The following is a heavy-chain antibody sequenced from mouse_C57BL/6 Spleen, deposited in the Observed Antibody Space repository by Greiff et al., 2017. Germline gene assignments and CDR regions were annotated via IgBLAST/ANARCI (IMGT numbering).Heavy chain of an antibody. CDR3: ARSRASNYYAMDY. CDR2: IYPGDGDT. Sequence: QVQLQQSGAELVKPGASVKISCKAFGYAFSSYWMNWVKQRPGKGLEWIGQIYPGDGDTNYNGKFKGKATLTADKSSSTAYMQLSSLTSEDSAVYFCARSRASNYYAMDYWGQGTSVTVSS. V-gene: IGHV1-80*01. D-gene: IGHD2-5*01. J-gene: IGHJ4*01. CDR1: GYAFSSYW.